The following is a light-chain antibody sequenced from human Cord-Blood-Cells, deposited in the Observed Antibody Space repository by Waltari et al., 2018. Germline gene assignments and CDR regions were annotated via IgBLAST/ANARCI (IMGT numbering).Light chain of an antibody. CDR2: DVS. J-gene: IGLJ3*02. CDR3: CSYAGSYTWV. Sequence: QSALTQPRPVSGYPGQSVTISCTGTSSDFGGYTYVSWYQQHPGKAPKLMIYDVSKRPSGVPDRFSGSKSGNTASLTISGLQAEDEADYYCCSYAGSYTWVFGGGTKLTVL. CDR1: SSDFGGYTY. V-gene: IGLV2-11*01.